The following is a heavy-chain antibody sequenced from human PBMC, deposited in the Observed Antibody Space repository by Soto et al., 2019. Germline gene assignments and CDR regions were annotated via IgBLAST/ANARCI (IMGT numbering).Heavy chain of an antibody. Sequence: PGGSLRLSCAASGFTFDDYAMHWVRQAPGKGLEWVSGISWNSGSIGYADSVKGRFTISRDNAKNSLYLQMNSLRAEDTALYYCAKGDYYLDYWGQGTLVTVSS. CDR3: AKGDYYLDY. CDR2: ISWNSGSI. V-gene: IGHV3-9*01. J-gene: IGHJ4*02. D-gene: IGHD3-3*01. CDR1: GFTFDDYA.